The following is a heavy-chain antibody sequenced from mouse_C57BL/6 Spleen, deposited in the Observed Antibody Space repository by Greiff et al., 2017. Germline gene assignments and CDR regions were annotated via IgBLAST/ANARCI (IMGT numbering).Heavy chain of an antibody. D-gene: IGHD2-1*01. CDR1: GFTFSNYW. Sequence: EVKLMESGGGLVQPGGSMKLSCVASGFTFSNYWMNWVRQSPEKGLEWVAQIRLKSDNYATHYAESVKGRFTISRDDSKSSVYLQMNNLRAEDTGIYYCPPDRYLLEGFAYWGQGTLVTVSA. CDR3: PPDRYLLEGFAY. V-gene: IGHV6-3*01. CDR2: IRLKSDNYAT. J-gene: IGHJ3*01.